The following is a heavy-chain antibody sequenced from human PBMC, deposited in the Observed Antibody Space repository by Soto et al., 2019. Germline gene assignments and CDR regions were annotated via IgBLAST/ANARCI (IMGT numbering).Heavy chain of an antibody. CDR2: ISSGSII. J-gene: IGHJ4*02. D-gene: IGHD6-19*01. V-gene: IGHV3-11*01. CDR1: GFTFSDYY. Sequence: QVQLVESGGGLVKPGGSLRLSCAASGFTFSDYYMSWIRQAPGKGLEWVSYISSGSIIYYADSVKGRFTISRDNAKNSLYLQMNSLRAEDTAVYYCARDWNSWRQWLVLLLVPTFGYWGQGTLVTVSS. CDR3: ARDWNSWRQWLVLLLVPTFGY.